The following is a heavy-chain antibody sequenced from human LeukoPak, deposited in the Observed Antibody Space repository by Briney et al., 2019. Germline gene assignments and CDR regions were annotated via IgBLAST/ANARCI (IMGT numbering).Heavy chain of an antibody. Sequence: ASVKVSCKASGYTFTDYYMNWVRQAPGQGLEWMGWINPNSGGTNYAQKFQGRVAMTRDTSISTAYMELSRLRSDDTAVYYCARDLSTVITSLLGYYYYGMDVWGQGTTVTVSS. V-gene: IGHV1-2*02. J-gene: IGHJ6*02. CDR1: GYTFTDYY. D-gene: IGHD4-17*01. CDR3: ARDLSTVITSLLGYYYYGMDV. CDR2: INPNSGGT.